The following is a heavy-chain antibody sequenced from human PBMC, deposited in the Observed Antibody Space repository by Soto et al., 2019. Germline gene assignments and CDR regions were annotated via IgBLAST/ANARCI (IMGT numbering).Heavy chain of an antibody. D-gene: IGHD2-15*01. J-gene: IGHJ6*02. CDR1: GGSISSGGYY. Sequence: QVQLQESGPGLVKPSQTLSLTCTVSGGSISSGGYYWSWIRQHPGKGLEWIGYIYYSGSTYYNPSLKSRVTISGDTSKNQFSLKLSSVTAADTAVYYCARQYCSGGSCYSGYYGMDVWGQGTTVTVSS. CDR3: ARQYCSGGSCYSGYYGMDV. V-gene: IGHV4-31*03. CDR2: IYYSGST.